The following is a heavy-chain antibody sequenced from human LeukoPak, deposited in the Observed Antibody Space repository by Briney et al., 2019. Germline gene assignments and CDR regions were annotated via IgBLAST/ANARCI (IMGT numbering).Heavy chain of an antibody. CDR2: IYSGGST. CDR3: ARESGSGWDY. V-gene: IGHV3-66*01. J-gene: IGHJ4*02. D-gene: IGHD6-19*01. CDR1: EFTVNSNY. Sequence: GGSLRLSCAASEFTVNSNYMSWVRQAPGKGLEWVSVIYSGGSTYYADSVKGRFTISRDNSKNTLYLQMNSLRAEDTAVYYCARESGSGWDYWGQGTLVTVSS.